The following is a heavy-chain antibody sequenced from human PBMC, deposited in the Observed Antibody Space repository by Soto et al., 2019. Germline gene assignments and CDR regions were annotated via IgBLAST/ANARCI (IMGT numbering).Heavy chain of an antibody. CDR1: GFTFSNYA. Sequence: EVQLLESGGGLVQPGGSLRLSCAASGFTFSNYAMNWVRQAPGKGLEWVSVISGSGDSTYYADSVKCRFTISRDSYKNTLYLQMNSLRAEDTAVYYCARRSSSWYLDYWGQGTLVTVSS. CDR2: ISGSGDST. CDR3: ARRSSSWYLDY. V-gene: IGHV3-23*01. J-gene: IGHJ4*02. D-gene: IGHD6-13*01.